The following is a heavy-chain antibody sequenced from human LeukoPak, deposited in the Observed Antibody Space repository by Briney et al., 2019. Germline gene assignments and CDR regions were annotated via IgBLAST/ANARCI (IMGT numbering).Heavy chain of an antibody. CDR1: GFTFSSYG. CDR2: IRFDGSNK. Sequence: QTGGSLRLSCAASGFTFSSYGMHWVRQTPGKGLEWVAFIRFDGSNKYYADFVKGRFTISRDNSKNTLYLQMNSLRAEDTAVYYCAKGDNWNDWFDPWGQGTLVTVSS. CDR3: AKGDNWNDWFDP. V-gene: IGHV3-30*02. J-gene: IGHJ5*02. D-gene: IGHD1-20*01.